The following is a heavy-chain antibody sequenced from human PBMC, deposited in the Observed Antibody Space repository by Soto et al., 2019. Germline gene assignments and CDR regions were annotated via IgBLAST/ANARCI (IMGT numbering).Heavy chain of an antibody. CDR3: ARGRYGDY. Sequence: QVQLVQSGAEVKKPGASVKVSCKGSGYAFTTYGITWVRQAPGQGLEWMGWISAHTGNTNYAQKLQGRVTVTRDTSTSTPYMELRSLRSDDTAVYYCARGRYGDYWGQGALVTVSS. D-gene: IGHD1-1*01. V-gene: IGHV1-18*01. CDR1: GYAFTTYG. J-gene: IGHJ4*02. CDR2: ISAHTGNT.